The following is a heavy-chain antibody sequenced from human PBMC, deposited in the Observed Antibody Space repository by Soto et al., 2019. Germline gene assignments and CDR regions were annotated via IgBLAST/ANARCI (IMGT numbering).Heavy chain of an antibody. V-gene: IGHV3-30*03. Sequence: QVQLVESGGGVVQPGRSLRLSCAASGFTFSNYGMHWAHQAPGKGLEWVAGISYDGSNKYYADSVKGRFTISRDNSKNTLYLQMNSLRTEDTAVYYCAGGWYFFDYCGQGTLVTVSP. D-gene: IGHD6-19*01. J-gene: IGHJ4*02. CDR2: ISYDGSNK. CDR3: AGGWYFFDY. CDR1: GFTFSNYG.